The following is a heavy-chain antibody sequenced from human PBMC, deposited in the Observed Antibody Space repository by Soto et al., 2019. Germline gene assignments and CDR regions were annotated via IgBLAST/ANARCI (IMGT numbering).Heavy chain of an antibody. V-gene: IGHV3-33*01. Sequence: PGGSLRLSCAASGFTFSSYGMHWVRQAPGKGLEWVAVIWYDGSNKYYADSVKGRFTISRDNSKNTLYLHMNSLRAEDTAVYYCARAPTDYYNSGTYEDRPFYWGQGTLVTVSS. CDR3: ARAPTDYYNSGTYEDRPFY. CDR2: IWYDGSNK. J-gene: IGHJ4*02. CDR1: GFTFSSYG. D-gene: IGHD3-10*01.